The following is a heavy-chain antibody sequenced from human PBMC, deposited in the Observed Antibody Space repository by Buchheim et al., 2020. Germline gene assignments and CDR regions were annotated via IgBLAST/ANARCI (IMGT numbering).Heavy chain of an antibody. Sequence: QVQLQQWGAGLLKPSETLSLTCAVYGGSFSGYYWSWIRQPPGKGLEWIGEINHSGSTNYNPSLKSRVTISVDTSKNQFSLKLSPVTAADTAVYYCARGSGDGGYNKYYFDYWGQGTL. J-gene: IGHJ4*02. CDR1: GGSFSGYY. V-gene: IGHV4-34*01. CDR3: ARGSGDGGYNKYYFDY. CDR2: INHSGST. D-gene: IGHD5-24*01.